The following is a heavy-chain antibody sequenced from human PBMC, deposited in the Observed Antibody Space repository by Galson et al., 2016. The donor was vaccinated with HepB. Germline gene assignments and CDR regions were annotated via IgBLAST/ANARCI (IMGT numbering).Heavy chain of an antibody. CDR2: DSVHGGRK. J-gene: IGHJ4*02. D-gene: IGHD2/OR15-2a*01. Sequence: SLRLSCAASGFTFNKYGMHWVRQAPGKGLEWVAADSVHGGRKWYADSVKGRFTISRDNPNNMLSLQMSSLRADDTAVYYCAKRHEYCPAVGCSVDYWGQGTLVSVSS. V-gene: IGHV3-30*18. CDR1: GFTFNKYG. CDR3: AKRHEYCPAVGCSVDY.